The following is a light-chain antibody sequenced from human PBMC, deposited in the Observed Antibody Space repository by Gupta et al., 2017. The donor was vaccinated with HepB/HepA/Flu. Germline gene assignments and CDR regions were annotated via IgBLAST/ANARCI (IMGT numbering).Light chain of an antibody. CDR3: RQSVQPPIT. V-gene: IGKV2D-29*01. J-gene: IGKJ4*01. Sequence: DIVTTQTPLSLSVTPGQPASSPCKSSQSFLHSSGENYLYWFLQKPGQPPQLLIEEGSKRGSGVPERFSGRGSGTDFTLKINRVETEDVGVYYCRQSVQPPITFGGGTKVEIK. CDR2: EGS. CDR1: QSFLHSSGENY.